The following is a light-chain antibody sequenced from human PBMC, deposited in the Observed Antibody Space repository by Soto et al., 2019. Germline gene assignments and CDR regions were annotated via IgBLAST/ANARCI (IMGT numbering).Light chain of an antibody. J-gene: IGKJ1*01. CDR2: AAS. V-gene: IGKV1-8*01. CDR1: QGISSY. Sequence: AIRMTQSPSSLSASTGDRVTITCRASQGISSYLAWYQQKPGKAPKLLISAASILQSGVPSRFSGSGSGTDFTLTISNLQPEDFAGYYCQQTYSSPITFGQGTKVDIK. CDR3: QQTYSSPIT.